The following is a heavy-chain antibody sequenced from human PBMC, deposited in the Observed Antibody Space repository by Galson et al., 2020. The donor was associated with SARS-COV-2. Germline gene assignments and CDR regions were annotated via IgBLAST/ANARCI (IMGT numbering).Heavy chain of an antibody. CDR1: GGSISSSNYY. J-gene: IGHJ3*02. V-gene: IGHV4-39*02. CDR3: ARDETSSGWYLPDAFDI. D-gene: IGHD6-19*01. Sequence: SETLSLTCTVSGGSISSSNYYWGWVGQPPGEGLEWLGRIYYTESNYYNPSLTSRVTMSVDTSRNQFSLKLSSVAAADTAVYYCARDETSSGWYLPDAFDIWGQGTMVTVSS. CDR2: IYYTESN.